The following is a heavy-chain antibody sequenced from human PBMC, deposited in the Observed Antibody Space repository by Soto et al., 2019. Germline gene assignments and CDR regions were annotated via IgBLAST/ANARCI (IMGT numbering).Heavy chain of an antibody. CDR2: INPNSGGT. CDR3: ARDQGGIAVAGSPLHYYYYSGMDV. CDR1: GYTFTGYY. Sequence: ASVKVSCKASGYTFTGYYMHWVRQAPGQGLEWMGWINPNSGGTNYAQKFQGWVTMTRGTSISTAYMELSRLRSDDTAVYYCARDQGGIAVAGSPLHYYYYSGMDVWGQGTTVTVSS. V-gene: IGHV1-2*04. J-gene: IGHJ6*02. D-gene: IGHD6-19*01.